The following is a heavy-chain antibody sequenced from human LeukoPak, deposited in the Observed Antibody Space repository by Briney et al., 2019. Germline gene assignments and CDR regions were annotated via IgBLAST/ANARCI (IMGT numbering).Heavy chain of an antibody. Sequence: PGVSLRLSCATSGFTFDDYGMSWVRQAPGKGLEWVSGINWNGGSTGYADSVKGRFSISRDNAKNAMYLQMNSLRAEDTALYYCASGVVADNYFDYWGQGTLVTVSS. CDR3: ASGVVADNYFDY. CDR1: GFTFDDYG. D-gene: IGHD2-15*01. J-gene: IGHJ4*02. V-gene: IGHV3-20*04. CDR2: INWNGGST.